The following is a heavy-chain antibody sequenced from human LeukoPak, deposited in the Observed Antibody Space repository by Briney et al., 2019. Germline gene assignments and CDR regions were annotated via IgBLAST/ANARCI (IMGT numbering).Heavy chain of an antibody. Sequence: PGGSLRLSCAASGFTFSSYAMHWVRQAPGKGLEWVAVISYDGSNEYYADSVKGRFTISRDNSKNTLYLQMNSLRAEDTAVYYCARDSGDYYDSSGYYSPYYYYYGMDVWGQGTAVTVSS. CDR2: ISYDGSNE. J-gene: IGHJ6*02. V-gene: IGHV3-30-3*01. CDR1: GFTFSSYA. CDR3: ARDSGDYYDSSGYYSPYYYYYGMDV. D-gene: IGHD3-22*01.